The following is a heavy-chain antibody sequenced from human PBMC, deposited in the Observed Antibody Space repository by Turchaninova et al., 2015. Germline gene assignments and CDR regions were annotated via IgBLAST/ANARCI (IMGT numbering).Heavy chain of an antibody. J-gene: IGHJ4*02. Sequence: VQLQASGPGLAKPAETLPLPCAGAGYSISGGYDWGWIRQAPGKGLEWIGSIYKSGSTYYNPSLKSRVIISLDMSKDQFSLKLISVTAADTAFYYCVRSGGSGTPFDSWGLGTLVTVSS. CDR1: GYSISGGYD. V-gene: IGHV4-38-2*01. CDR3: VRSGGSGTPFDS. CDR2: IYKSGST. D-gene: IGHD1/OR15-1a*01.